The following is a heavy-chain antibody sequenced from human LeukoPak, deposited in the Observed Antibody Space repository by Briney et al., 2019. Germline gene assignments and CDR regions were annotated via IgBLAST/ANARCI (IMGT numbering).Heavy chain of an antibody. Sequence: GGSLRLSCAASGFTFSTYSMNWVRQAPGKGLEWVSSISATGSYTYYADSVKGRFTISRDSAKSSLYLQMSSLRAEDTAIYYCARDPRIYCTNGICRDDYFDNWGQGTLVTVSS. V-gene: IGHV3-21*01. CDR2: ISATGSYT. CDR3: ARDPRIYCTNGICRDDYFDN. CDR1: GFTFSTYS. J-gene: IGHJ4*02. D-gene: IGHD2-8*01.